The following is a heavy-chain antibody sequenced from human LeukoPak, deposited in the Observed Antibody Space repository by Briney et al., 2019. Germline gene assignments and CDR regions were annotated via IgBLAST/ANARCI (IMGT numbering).Heavy chain of an antibody. J-gene: IGHJ4*02. CDR1: GFTFSSYA. Sequence: GGSLRLSCAASGFTFSSYAMSWVRQAPGKGLEWVSVISANDDSTYYADSVKGRFTISRDNSKYTLYLQMNSLRAEDTAAYYCATVTYYYGSGPGGDFDYWGQGTLVTVSS. D-gene: IGHD3-10*01. V-gene: IGHV3-23*01. CDR2: ISANDDST. CDR3: ATVTYYYGSGPGGDFDY.